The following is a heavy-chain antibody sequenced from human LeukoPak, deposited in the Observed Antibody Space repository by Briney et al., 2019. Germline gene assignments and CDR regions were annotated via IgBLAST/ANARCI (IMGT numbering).Heavy chain of an antibody. CDR1: GFTFSSYS. J-gene: IGHJ4*02. V-gene: IGHV3-21*01. CDR3: ARDHSNYYDSSGHDY. CDR2: ISSSSSYI. D-gene: IGHD3-22*01. Sequence: GGSLRLSCAASGFTFSSYSMNWVRQAPGEGLEWVSSISSSSSYIYYADSVKGRFTISRDNAKNSLYLQMNSLRAEDTAAYYCARDHSNYYDSSGHDYWGQGTLVTVSS.